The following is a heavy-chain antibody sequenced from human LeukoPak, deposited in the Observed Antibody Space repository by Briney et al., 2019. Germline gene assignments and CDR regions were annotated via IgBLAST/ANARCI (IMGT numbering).Heavy chain of an antibody. J-gene: IGHJ4*02. CDR3: GRGGSYDILTGYQYLFDY. CDR2: IYYSGST. D-gene: IGHD3-9*01. V-gene: IGHV4-31*03. Sequence: SETLSLTCTVSGGSISSGGYYWSWIRQHPGKGLEWIGYIYYSGSTYYNPSLKSRVTISVDTSKNQFSLKLSSVTAADTAVYYCGRGGSYDILTGYQYLFDYWGQGTLVNVSS. CDR1: GGSISSGGYY.